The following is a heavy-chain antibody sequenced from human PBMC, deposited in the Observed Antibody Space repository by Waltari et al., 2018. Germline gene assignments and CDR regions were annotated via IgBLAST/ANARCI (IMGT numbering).Heavy chain of an antibody. CDR3: ARSVAVAGTDYYGMDV. V-gene: IGHV4-39*07. D-gene: IGHD6-19*01. J-gene: IGHJ6*02. CDR2: IYYSGCT. Sequence: QLQLQESGPGLVKPSETLSLTCTVSGGSIRSSSYYWGWIRKPPGKGLEWIGSIYYSGCTYYNPSLKSRVTISVDTSKNQFSLKLSSVTAADTAVYYCARSVAVAGTDYYGMDVWGQGTTVTVSS. CDR1: GGSIRSSSYY.